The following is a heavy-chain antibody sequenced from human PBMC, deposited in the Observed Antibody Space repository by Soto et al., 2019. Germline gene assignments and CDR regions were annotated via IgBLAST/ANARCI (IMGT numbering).Heavy chain of an antibody. CDR1: GGSISSYY. D-gene: IGHD5-12*01. V-gene: IGHV4-59*08. CDR3: ARQLGYSGYDWRFDY. CDR2: IYYSGST. Sequence: SETLSLTCTVSGGSISSYYWSWIRQPPGKGLEWIGYIYYSGSTNYNPSPKSRVTISVDTSKNQFSLKLISVTAADTAVYYCARQLGYSGYDWRFDYWGQGTLVTVS. J-gene: IGHJ4*02.